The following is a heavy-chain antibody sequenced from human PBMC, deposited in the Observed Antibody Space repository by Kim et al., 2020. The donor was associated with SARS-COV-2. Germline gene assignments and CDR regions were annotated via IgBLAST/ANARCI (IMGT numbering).Heavy chain of an antibody. D-gene: IGHD2-15*01. CDR3: AKDDSCSAGSCYSGAFDI. V-gene: IGHV3-30*18. CDR1: GFTFSSYG. Sequence: GGSLRLSCAASGFTFSSYGMHWVRQAPGKGLEWVSVISYDGINKYYADSVKGRFTISRDNSKNTLYLQMNSLRAEDTAVYYCAKDDSCSAGSCYSGAFDIWGREPMVTLPT. J-gene: IGHJ3*02. CDR2: ISYDGINK.